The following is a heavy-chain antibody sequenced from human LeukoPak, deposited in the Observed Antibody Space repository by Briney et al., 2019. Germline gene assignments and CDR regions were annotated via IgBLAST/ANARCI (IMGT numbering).Heavy chain of an antibody. D-gene: IGHD6-19*01. CDR1: GGSISSDY. Sequence: SETLSLTCSVSGGSISSDYWSWIRQTPGKGLEWIGYIYYRGNTYYNPSLKSRVTISLDTSKNRFSLNLHSVTAADTALYFCARELASGLPPTYYNGIDVWGQGTTVTVSS. V-gene: IGHV4-59*12. CDR2: IYYRGNT. J-gene: IGHJ6*02. CDR3: ARELASGLPPTYYNGIDV.